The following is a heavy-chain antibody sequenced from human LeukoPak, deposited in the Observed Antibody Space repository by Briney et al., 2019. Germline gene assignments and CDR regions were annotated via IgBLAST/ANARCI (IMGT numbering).Heavy chain of an antibody. V-gene: IGHV1-46*01. CDR2: INPSGGSA. J-gene: IGHJ4*02. CDR3: ARFNCGADYYTDY. D-gene: IGHD2-21*02. CDR1: GYTFTNYY. Sequence: ASVEVSCKASGYTFTNYYMHWVRQAPGQGLEWMGIINPSGGSATYAQKFQGRVTVTRDTSTGTVYMELSSLRSEDTAVYYCARFNCGADYYTDYWGQGTLVTVSS.